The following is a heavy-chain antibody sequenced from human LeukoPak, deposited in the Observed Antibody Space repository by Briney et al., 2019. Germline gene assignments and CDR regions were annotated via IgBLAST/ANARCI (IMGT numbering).Heavy chain of an antibody. Sequence: SVKVSCKASGGTFSTYAISWVRQAPGQGLEWMGGIIPIFGTANCAQKFQGRVTITADKSTSTAYMDLSSLRSEDTAVYYCARGARRDDYNYDYWGQGTLVTVSS. CDR3: ARGARRDDYNYDY. CDR1: GGTFSTYA. D-gene: IGHD5-24*01. J-gene: IGHJ4*02. V-gene: IGHV1-69*06. CDR2: IIPIFGTA.